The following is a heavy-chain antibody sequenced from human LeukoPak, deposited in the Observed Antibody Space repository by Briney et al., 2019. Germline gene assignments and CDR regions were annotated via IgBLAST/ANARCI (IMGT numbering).Heavy chain of an antibody. CDR1: GGSISSSSYY. CDR3: ARAMIVVVRPDAFDI. D-gene: IGHD3-22*01. V-gene: IGHV4-39*07. CDR2: IYYSGST. Sequence: SETLSLTCTVSGGSISSSSYYWGWIRQPPGKGLEWIGSIYYSGSTYHNPSLKSRVTISVDTSKNQFSLKLSSVTAADTAVYYCARAMIVVVRPDAFDIWGQGTMVTVSS. J-gene: IGHJ3*02.